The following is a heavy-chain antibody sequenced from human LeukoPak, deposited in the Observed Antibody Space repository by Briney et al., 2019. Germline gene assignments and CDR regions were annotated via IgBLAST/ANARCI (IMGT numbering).Heavy chain of an antibody. CDR2: IKSETNGGTA. Sequence: GGSLRLSCAASGFTFSNAWMNWVRQAPGRGLEWVAHIKSETNGGTADYAAAVEGRFTISRDDSKNTLYLQMNSLKIEDTAVYFCTTNPGSWGDFWGQGSLVTVSS. V-gene: IGHV3-15*07. D-gene: IGHD2-15*01. J-gene: IGHJ4*02. CDR1: GFTFSNAW. CDR3: TTNPGSWGDF.